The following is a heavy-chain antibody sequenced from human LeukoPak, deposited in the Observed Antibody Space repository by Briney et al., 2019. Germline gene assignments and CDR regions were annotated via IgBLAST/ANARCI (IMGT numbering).Heavy chain of an antibody. Sequence: PSETLSLTCTVSGGSISSYYWSWIRQPPGKGLEWIGYIYYSGSTNYNPSLKSRVTISVDTSKNQFSLKLSSVTAADTAVYYCARAGYGGSRSGESYACDIWGQGTMVSVSS. V-gene: IGHV4-59*08. CDR2: IYYSGST. CDR1: GGSISSYY. D-gene: IGHD3-10*01. J-gene: IGHJ3*02. CDR3: ARAGYGGSRSGESYACDI.